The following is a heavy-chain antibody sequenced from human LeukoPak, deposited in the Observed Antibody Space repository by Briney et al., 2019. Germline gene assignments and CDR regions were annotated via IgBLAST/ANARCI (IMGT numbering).Heavy chain of an antibody. CDR1: GFTFSSYA. J-gene: IGHJ4*02. CDR2: ISGSGGST. D-gene: IGHD6-6*01. CDR3: AKEVYAVYSSSLDY. Sequence: GGSLRLSCAASGFTFSSYAMSWVRQAPGKGLEWVSAISGSGGSTYYADSVKGRFTISRDHFKNTLYLQMNSLRAEDTAVYYCAKEVYAVYSSSLDYWGQGTLVTVSS. V-gene: IGHV3-23*01.